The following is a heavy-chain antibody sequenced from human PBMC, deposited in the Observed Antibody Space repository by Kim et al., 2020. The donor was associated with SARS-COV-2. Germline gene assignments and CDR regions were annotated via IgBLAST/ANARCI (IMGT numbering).Heavy chain of an antibody. D-gene: IGHD1-1*01. CDR2: INAGNTNT. V-gene: IGHV1-3*01. Sequence: ASVKVSCKTSGYTFDSYAMHWVRQAPGQRLEWMGWINAGNTNTIYSQKFQGRVTISRDTSTSSTYMELTSLRSEDSATYYCARESARSTGTDFDFWGQRTLVTVSS. CDR1: GYTFDSYA. J-gene: IGHJ4*02. CDR3: ARESARSTGTDFDF.